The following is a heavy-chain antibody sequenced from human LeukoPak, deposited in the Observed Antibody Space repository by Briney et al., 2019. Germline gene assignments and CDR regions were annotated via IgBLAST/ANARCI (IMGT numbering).Heavy chain of an antibody. CDR2: ISSSSGYI. CDR1: GFTFSSYS. CDR3: ARGVPRPFDY. V-gene: IGHV3-21*01. Sequence: PGGSLRLSCAASGFTFSSYSMNWVRQAPGKGLEWVSSISSSSGYIYYADSVKGRFTISRDNAKNSLYLQMNSLRAEDTAVYYCARGVPRPFDYWGQGTLVTVSS. J-gene: IGHJ4*02.